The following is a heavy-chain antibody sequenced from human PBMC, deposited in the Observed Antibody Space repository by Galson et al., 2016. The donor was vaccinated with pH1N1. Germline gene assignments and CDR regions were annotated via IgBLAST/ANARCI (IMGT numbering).Heavy chain of an antibody. Sequence: TLSLTCTVSGGSINNDIYYWAWTRRPAGKGLEWIGRIYAYGSTNINPSLKSRVTLSVDTSKNQFSLKVNSVTAADTAVYYCARDRDAQGYYLDYWGQGILVTVSS. V-gene: IGHV4-61*02. CDR1: GGSINNDIYY. CDR3: ARDRDAQGYYLDY. CDR2: IYAYGST. D-gene: IGHD2-15*01. J-gene: IGHJ4*02.